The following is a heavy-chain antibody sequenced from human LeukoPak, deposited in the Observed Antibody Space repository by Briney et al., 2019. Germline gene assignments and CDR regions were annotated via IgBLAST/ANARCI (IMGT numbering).Heavy chain of an antibody. J-gene: IGHJ3*02. CDR3: ARGGITIFGVVSGAFDI. Sequence: GGSLRLSCAASGFTFSSYEMNWVRQAPGKGLEWVSYISSSGSTIYHADSVEGRFTISRANAKNSLYLQMNSLRAEYTAAYYCARGGITIFGVVSGAFDIWGQGTMVTVSS. CDR1: GFTFSSYE. V-gene: IGHV3-48*03. CDR2: ISSSGSTI. D-gene: IGHD3-3*01.